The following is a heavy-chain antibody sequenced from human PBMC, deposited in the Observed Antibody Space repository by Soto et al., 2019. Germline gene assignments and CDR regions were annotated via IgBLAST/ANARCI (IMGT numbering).Heavy chain of an antibody. V-gene: IGHV3-48*01. J-gene: IGHJ3*02. CDR1: GFSFNYYS. Sequence: EVQLVESGGGLVQPGGSLRLSCAASGFSFNYYSMNWGRQAPGKGLEWVTYINSNSSTIYYADSVKGRFTISRDNAKHSRYLQMNSLRGEDTAGYDCARGGSNAFDIWGPGTMVTVSS. CDR2: INSNSSTI. CDR3: ARGGSNAFDI. D-gene: IGHD2-15*01.